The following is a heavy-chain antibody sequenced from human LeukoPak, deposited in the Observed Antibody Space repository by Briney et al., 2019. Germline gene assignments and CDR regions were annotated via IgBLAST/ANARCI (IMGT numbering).Heavy chain of an antibody. CDR2: IWYDGSNK. CDR3: ARDRNWATRNWYFDL. J-gene: IGHJ2*01. D-gene: IGHD5-24*01. CDR1: GFTFRNYG. V-gene: IGHV3-33*01. Sequence: GSLRLSCAASGFTFRNYGLHWVRQAPGKGLGGGGVIWYDGSNKYYGDSVKGRFTISRDNSQNTLSLQMDSLRAEDTAIYYCARDRNWATRNWYFDLWGRGTLVTVSS.